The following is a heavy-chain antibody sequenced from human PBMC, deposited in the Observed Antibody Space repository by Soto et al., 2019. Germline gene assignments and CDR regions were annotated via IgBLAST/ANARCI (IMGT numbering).Heavy chain of an antibody. V-gene: IGHV5-10-1*01. D-gene: IGHD3-10*02. Sequence: PGESLKISCKGSGYSFTSYWISWVRQLPGKGLEWMGRIDPSDSYTNYSPSFQGHVTISADKSISTASLQCSSLKASDTAMHYCARQGKPPAQAAIIFGDNYYGMDVWGQGTTVTVSS. CDR1: GYSFTSYW. J-gene: IGHJ6*02. CDR3: ARQGKPPAQAAIIFGDNYYGMDV. CDR2: IDPSDSYT.